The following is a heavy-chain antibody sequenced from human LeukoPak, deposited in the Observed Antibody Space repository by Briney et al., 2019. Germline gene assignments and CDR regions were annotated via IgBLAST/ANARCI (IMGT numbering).Heavy chain of an antibody. CDR1: GYSLSSYKW. V-gene: IGHV4-28*01. Sequence: PSETLSLTCAVSGYSLSSYKWWGWIRQPPGKGLEWIGYIYHSGSTYYNPSLKSRVTMSVDTSKNHFSLKLSSVTAVDTAVYYCARTHSSGFSFEYWDQGTLVTVSP. CDR2: IYHSGST. CDR3: ARTHSSGFSFEY. J-gene: IGHJ4*02. D-gene: IGHD6-19*01.